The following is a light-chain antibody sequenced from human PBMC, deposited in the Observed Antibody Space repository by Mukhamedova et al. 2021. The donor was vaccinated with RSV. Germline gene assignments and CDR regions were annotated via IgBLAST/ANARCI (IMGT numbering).Light chain of an antibody. Sequence: GERATLSCRASQSVSSSYLAWYQQKPGQAPRLLIYGASSRATGIPDRFSGSGSGTDFTLTISRLEPEDFAVYYRQQYGSSPWTFG. CDR1: QSVSSSY. CDR3: QQYGSSPWT. J-gene: IGKJ1*01. CDR2: GAS. V-gene: IGKV3-20*01.